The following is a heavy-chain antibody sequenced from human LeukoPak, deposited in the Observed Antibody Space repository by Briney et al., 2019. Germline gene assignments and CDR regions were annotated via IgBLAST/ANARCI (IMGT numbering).Heavy chain of an antibody. CDR1: GFTFSDYY. CDR3: ARSLVVPASPRAFDI. Sequence: PGGSLRLSCAASGFTFSDYYMSWIRQAPGKGLEWVSYISSSGSTIYYADSVKGRFTISRDNAKNSLYLQMNSLRAEDTAVYYCARSLVVPASPRAFDIWGQGTLVTVSS. V-gene: IGHV3-11*04. J-gene: IGHJ4*02. D-gene: IGHD2-2*01. CDR2: ISSSGSTI.